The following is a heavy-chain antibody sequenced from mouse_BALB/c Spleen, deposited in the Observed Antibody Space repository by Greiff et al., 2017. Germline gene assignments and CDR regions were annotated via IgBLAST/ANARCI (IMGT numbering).Heavy chain of an antibody. CDR3: ARHDDGSYYAMDY. CDR1: GFTFSSYG. CDR2: ISSGGSYT. Sequence: DVQLVESGGDLVKPGGSLKLSCAASGFTFSSYGMSWVRQTPDKRLEWVATISSGGSYTYYPDSVKGRFTISRDNAKNTLYLQMSSLKSEDTAMYYCARHDDGSYYAMDYWGQGTSVTVSS. V-gene: IGHV5-6*01. D-gene: IGHD2-3*01. J-gene: IGHJ4*01.